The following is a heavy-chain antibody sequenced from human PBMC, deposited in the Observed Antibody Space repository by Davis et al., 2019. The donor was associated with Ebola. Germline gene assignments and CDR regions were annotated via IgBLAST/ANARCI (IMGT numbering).Heavy chain of an antibody. Sequence: MPSETLSLTCAVSGGSISSSNWWSWVRQPPGKGLEWIGEIYHSGSTNYNPSLKSRVTISVDKSKNQFSLKLSSVTAADTAVYYCARSSYSGYCFDYWGQGTLVTVSS. D-gene: IGHD3-22*01. J-gene: IGHJ4*02. CDR1: GGSISSSNW. CDR2: IYHSGST. CDR3: ARSSYSGYCFDY. V-gene: IGHV4-4*02.